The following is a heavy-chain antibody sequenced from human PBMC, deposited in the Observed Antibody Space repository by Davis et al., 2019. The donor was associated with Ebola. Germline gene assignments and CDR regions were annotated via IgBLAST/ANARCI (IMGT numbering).Heavy chain of an antibody. CDR3: ARDFSYNQFDY. CDR1: GFTFSSYA. Sequence: GESLKISCAASGFTFSSYAMHWVRQAPGKGLERVANIKPDGTQKFYVESVRGRFTISRDNAKNSLYLQMTSLGAEDTAVYYCARDFSYNQFDYWGQGTLVTVS. J-gene: IGHJ4*02. V-gene: IGHV3-7*03. CDR2: IKPDGTQK. D-gene: IGHD1-1*01.